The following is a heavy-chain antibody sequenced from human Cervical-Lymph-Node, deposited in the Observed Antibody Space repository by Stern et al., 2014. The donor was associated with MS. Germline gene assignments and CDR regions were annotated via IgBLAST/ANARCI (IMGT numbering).Heavy chain of an antibody. J-gene: IGHJ3*01. V-gene: IGHV3-11*01. CDR3: AREGSRDSGSFYDAFDV. CDR2: ISRSGITI. CDR1: GFTFRDYS. D-gene: IGHD1-26*01. Sequence: VQLVESGGDLVRPGGSLRLSCAASGFTFRDYSMSWIRQAPGNGLEWLSYISRSGITIYYADSVKGRFTISRDIAKNSLYLQMNSLRDEDTARYYCAREGSRDSGSFYDAFDVWGQGTMVTVSS.